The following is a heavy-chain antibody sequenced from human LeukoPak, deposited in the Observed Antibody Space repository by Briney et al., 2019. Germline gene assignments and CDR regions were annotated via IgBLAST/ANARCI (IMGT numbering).Heavy chain of an antibody. CDR1: GFTFSSYT. Sequence: GGSLRLSCAASGFTFSSYTMNWVRQAPGKGLEWVSGISPGGGPTYYADSVRGRFTISRDDSKNTLYLQMKNLRAEDTAVYYCAKDGAWLRFDDWGQGILVTVSS. CDR2: ISPGGGPT. CDR3: AKDGAWLRFDD. J-gene: IGHJ4*02. V-gene: IGHV3-23*01. D-gene: IGHD5-12*01.